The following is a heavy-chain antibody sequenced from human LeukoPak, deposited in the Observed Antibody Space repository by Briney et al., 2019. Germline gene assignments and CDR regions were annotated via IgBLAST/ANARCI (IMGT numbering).Heavy chain of an antibody. CDR2: ISSSSSTI. CDR3: ARGGSYFTGLSTDY. D-gene: IGHD1-26*01. Sequence: PGGSLRLSCAASGFTFSSYSMNWVRQAPGKGLEWVSYISSSSSTIYYADSVKGRFTISRDNAKNSLYLQMNSLRAEDTAVYYCARGGSYFTGLSTDYWGQGTLVTVSS. CDR1: GFTFSSYS. V-gene: IGHV3-48*04. J-gene: IGHJ4*02.